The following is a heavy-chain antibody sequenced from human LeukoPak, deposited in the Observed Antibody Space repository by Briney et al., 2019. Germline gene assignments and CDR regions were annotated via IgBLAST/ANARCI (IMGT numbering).Heavy chain of an antibody. V-gene: IGHV3-23*01. CDR1: GFTFSSYG. CDR3: AKAVTFGGVIVIRLYYFDY. J-gene: IGHJ4*02. D-gene: IGHD3-16*02. Sequence: PGRSLRLSCAASGFTFSSYGMHWVRQAPGKGLEWVSAISGSGGSTYYADSVKGRFTISRDNSKNTLYLQMNSLRAEDTAVYYCAKAVTFGGVIVIRLYYFDYWGQGTLVTVSS. CDR2: ISGSGGST.